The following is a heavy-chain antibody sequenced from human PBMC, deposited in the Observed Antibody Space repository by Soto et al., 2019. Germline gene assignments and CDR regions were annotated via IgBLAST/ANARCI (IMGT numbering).Heavy chain of an antibody. CDR3: ARGYSSGWYYNYYGMDV. CDR1: GGTFSSYA. J-gene: IGHJ6*02. Sequence: QVQLVQSGAEVKKPGSSVKVSCKASGGTFSSYAISWVRQAPGQGLAWMGGIIPIFGTANYAQKFQGRVTITADESTSTADMALSSLRSEDTAVYYCARGYSSGWYYNYYGMDVWGQGTTVTVSS. CDR2: IIPIFGTA. D-gene: IGHD6-19*01. V-gene: IGHV1-69*12.